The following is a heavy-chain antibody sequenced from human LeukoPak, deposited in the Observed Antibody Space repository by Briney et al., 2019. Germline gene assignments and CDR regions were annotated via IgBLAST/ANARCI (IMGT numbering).Heavy chain of an antibody. CDR3: ARGIVVVPAATYFDY. CDR2: IIPIFGTA. Sequence: ASVKVSCKASGYTFTTDYIHWVRQAPGQGLEWMGGIIPIFGTANYAQKFQGRVTITTDESTSTAYMELSSLRSEDTAVYYCARGIVVVPAATYFDYWGQGTLVTVSS. D-gene: IGHD2-2*01. J-gene: IGHJ4*02. V-gene: IGHV1-69*05. CDR1: GYTFTTDY.